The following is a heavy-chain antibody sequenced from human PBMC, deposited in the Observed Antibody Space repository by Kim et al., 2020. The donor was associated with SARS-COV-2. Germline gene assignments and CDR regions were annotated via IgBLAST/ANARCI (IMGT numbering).Heavy chain of an antibody. D-gene: IGHD6-13*01. CDR3: ARGKTAGPSWYFDL. Sequence: NPSRKTRVTISIDTSNNQFSRKLNSLTAADTAIYYCARGKTAGPSWYFDLWGRGTLVIVSS. V-gene: IGHV4-34*01. J-gene: IGHJ2*01.